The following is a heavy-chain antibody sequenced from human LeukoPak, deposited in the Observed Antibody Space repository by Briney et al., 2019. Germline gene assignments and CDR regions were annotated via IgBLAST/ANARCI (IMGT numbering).Heavy chain of an antibody. D-gene: IGHD2-2*01. Sequence: SETLSLTCTVSGGSISSYYWSWIRQPAGEGLEWIGRIYTSGSTNYNPSLKSRVTISVDKSKNQFSLKLSSVTAADTAVYYCARIVPAATYYYYYMDVWGKGTTVTVSS. CDR3: ARIVPAATYYYYYMDV. CDR2: IYTSGST. CDR1: GGSISSYY. J-gene: IGHJ6*03. V-gene: IGHV4-4*07.